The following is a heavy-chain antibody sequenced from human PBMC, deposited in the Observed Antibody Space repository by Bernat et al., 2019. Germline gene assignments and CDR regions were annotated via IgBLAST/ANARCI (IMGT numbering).Heavy chain of an antibody. Sequence: QVQLQVSGPGLVKPSGTLSLTCAVSGGSISSSNWWSWVRQPPGKGLEWIGEIYHSGSTNYNPSLKSRVTISVDKSKNQFSLKLSSVTAADTAVYYCASASITVPTDYYYGMDVWGQGTTVTVSS. CDR3: ASASITVPTDYYYGMDV. D-gene: IGHD3-3*01. J-gene: IGHJ6*02. CDR2: IYHSGST. CDR1: GGSISSSNW. V-gene: IGHV4-4*02.